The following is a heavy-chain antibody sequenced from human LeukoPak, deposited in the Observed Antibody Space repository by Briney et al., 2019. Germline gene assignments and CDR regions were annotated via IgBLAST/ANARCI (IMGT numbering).Heavy chain of an antibody. CDR1: GYTFTGYY. V-gene: IGHV1-2*02. J-gene: IGHJ4*02. Sequence: GASVKVSCKASGYTFTGYYMHWVRQAPRQGLEWMGWINPNSGGTNYAQKFQGRATMTRDKSISTAYMELSRLRSDDTAVYYCARVRGYGRTFDYWGQGTLVTVSS. CDR2: INPNSGGT. D-gene: IGHD5-12*01. CDR3: ARVRGYGRTFDY.